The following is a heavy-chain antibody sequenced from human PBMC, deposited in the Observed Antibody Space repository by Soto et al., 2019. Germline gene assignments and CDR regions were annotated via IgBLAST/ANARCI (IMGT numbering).Heavy chain of an antibody. Sequence: QTLSLTCAISGDSVSSNIATWNWIRQSPSRGLEWLGRTYYRSKWHNEYAVSVKSRITIISDTSKNQVSLQQNSMTPEDTAVYYCARSSVGTNKVSFDYWGQGSVVTVSS. CDR1: GDSVSSNIAT. CDR3: ARSSVGTNKVSFDY. V-gene: IGHV6-1*01. D-gene: IGHD7-27*01. CDR2: TYYRSKWHN. J-gene: IGHJ4*02.